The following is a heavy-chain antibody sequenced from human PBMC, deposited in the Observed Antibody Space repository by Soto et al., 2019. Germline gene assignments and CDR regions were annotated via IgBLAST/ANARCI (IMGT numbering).Heavy chain of an antibody. D-gene: IGHD3-16*01. CDR1: GYTFTNFG. CDR3: ARGGTPIDY. CDR2: ISAYNGNT. Sequence: QVQLVQSGAEVKKPGASVKVSCKASGYTFTNFGISWVRQAPGQVLEWMGWISAYNGNTNSAQKFQDRVTMTTDTSTSTAYMDLRSRRSDDTVIYYGARGGTPIDYWGHGTLVPVSS. J-gene: IGHJ4*01. V-gene: IGHV1-18*01.